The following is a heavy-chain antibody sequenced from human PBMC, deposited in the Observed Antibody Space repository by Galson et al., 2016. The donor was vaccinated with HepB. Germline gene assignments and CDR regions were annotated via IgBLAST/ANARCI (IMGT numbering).Heavy chain of an antibody. CDR2: ISYDGSNK. CDR1: GFTFSLFA. D-gene: IGHD5-18*01. Sequence: SLRLSCAASGFTFSLFAIHWVRQAPGKGLEWVAMISYDGSNKYYADSVKGRFTISRDNPKNTLYLQMDSLRAEDTAVYYCCVDTAMDYVFDDWGQGTLVTVSS. V-gene: IGHV3-30-3*01. CDR3: CVDTAMDYVFDD. J-gene: IGHJ4*02.